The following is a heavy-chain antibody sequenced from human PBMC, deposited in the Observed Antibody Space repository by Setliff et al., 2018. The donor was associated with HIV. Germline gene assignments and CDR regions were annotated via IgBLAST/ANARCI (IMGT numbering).Heavy chain of an antibody. CDR2: INQSGIS. D-gene: IGHD3-3*01. CDR1: GGSFSDHC. J-gene: IGHJ4*02. CDR3: ARGGGFWSGQLDY. V-gene: IGHV4-34*01. Sequence: SETLSLTCAVYGGSFSDHCWTWIRQPPGKGLEWIGEINQSGISNFNPSLKSRDTMPIDTPKNQFSLKLSSVTAADTAVYFCARGGGFWSGQLDYWGQGTLVTVSS.